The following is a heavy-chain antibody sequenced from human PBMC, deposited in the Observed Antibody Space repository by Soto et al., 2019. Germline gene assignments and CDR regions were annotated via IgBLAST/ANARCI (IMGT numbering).Heavy chain of an antibody. J-gene: IGHJ4*02. Sequence: SETLSLTCTVSGGSISSSSHFWGWIRQPPGKGLEWIGSIYYSGSTYSNPSLKSRVTISVDTSKNQFSLKLNFVTAADTAVYYCARLQQQLVLWGQGTLVTVSS. CDR1: GGSISSSSHF. CDR3: ARLQQQLVL. CDR2: IYYSGST. V-gene: IGHV4-39*01. D-gene: IGHD6-13*01.